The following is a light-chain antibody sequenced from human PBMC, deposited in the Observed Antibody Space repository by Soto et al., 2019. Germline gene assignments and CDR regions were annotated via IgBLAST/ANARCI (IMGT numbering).Light chain of an antibody. CDR3: QKYTNVPA. CDR1: QGISNY. CDR2: AAS. J-gene: IGKJ4*01. Sequence: DIQMTPSPSSLSASVGDRVTITCRASQGISNYLAWYQQIPGKVPKLLISAASTLQSGVPSRFSGSGSGTDFTLTISSLQPDDVATYYCQKYTNVPAFGGGTKVEIK. V-gene: IGKV1-27*01.